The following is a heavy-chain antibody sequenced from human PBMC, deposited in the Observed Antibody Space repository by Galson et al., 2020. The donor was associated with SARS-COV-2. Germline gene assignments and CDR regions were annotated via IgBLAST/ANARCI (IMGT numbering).Heavy chain of an antibody. CDR3: AATPPSGSYYRGWYFDL. V-gene: IGHV1-58*02. J-gene: IGHJ2*01. Sequence: SVKVSCKASGFTFTSSAMQWVRQARGQRLEWIGWIVVGSGNTNYAQKFQERVTITRDMSTSTAYMELSSLRSEDTAVYYCAATPPSGSYYRGWYFDLWGRGTLVTVSS. CDR2: IVVGSGNT. D-gene: IGHD1-26*01. CDR1: GFTFTSSA.